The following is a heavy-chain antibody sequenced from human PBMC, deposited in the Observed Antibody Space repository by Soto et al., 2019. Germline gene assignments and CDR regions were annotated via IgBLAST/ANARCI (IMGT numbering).Heavy chain of an antibody. CDR2: MYHSGSP. V-gene: IGHV4-31*03. Sequence: QVQLQASGPGLEKPSQTLSLTSTVSGGSISTGDLSWGWIRQHPEKGLEWIGDMYHSGSPYYNPSLTSRLIIAVDPSKSQCSLRLSSVTAADTAVYYCARTRGNLVGLNLEDTYFDPWGQGTLVIVSS. CDR3: ARTRGNLVGLNLEDTYFDP. J-gene: IGHJ5*02. D-gene: IGHD3-9*01. CDR1: GGSISTGDLS.